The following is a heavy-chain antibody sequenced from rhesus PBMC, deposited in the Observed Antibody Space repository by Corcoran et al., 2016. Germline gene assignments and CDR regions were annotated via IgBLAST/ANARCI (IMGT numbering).Heavy chain of an antibody. J-gene: IGHJ4*01. Sequence: QVQLQESGPGLVKPSETLSLTCAVSGYSISSGYYWGWIREPPGKGLEYIGYISGSSGSTYYNPPLKSRVTISKDTSKNQLSLKLSSVTAADTAVYYCARPPYGSSYTDYWGQGVLVTVSS. CDR3: ARPPYGSSYTDY. V-gene: IGHV4-99*01. D-gene: IGHD4-29*01. CDR1: GYSISSGYY. CDR2: ISGSSGST.